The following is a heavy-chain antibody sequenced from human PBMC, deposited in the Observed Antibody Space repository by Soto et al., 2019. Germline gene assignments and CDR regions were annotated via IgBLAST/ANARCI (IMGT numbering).Heavy chain of an antibody. CDR3: ARREQLGYFDY. V-gene: IGHV4-39*01. CDR2: IYYSGST. J-gene: IGHJ4*02. D-gene: IGHD6-6*01. Sequence: PSETLSLTCTVSGGSISSSSYYWGWIRQPPGKGLEWIGSIYYSGSTYYNPSLKSRVTISVDTSKNQSSLKLSSVTAADTAVYYCARREQLGYFDYWGQGTLVPSPQ. CDR1: GGSISSSSYY.